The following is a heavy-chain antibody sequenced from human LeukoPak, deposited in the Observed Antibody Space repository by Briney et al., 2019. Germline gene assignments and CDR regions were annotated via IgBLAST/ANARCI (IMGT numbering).Heavy chain of an antibody. CDR3: ARVLDYSNPFDY. V-gene: IGHV1-8*03. J-gene: IGHJ4*02. Sequence: ASVKVSCKASGYTFTSYDINWVRQATGQGLEWMGWMNPNSGNTGYAQKFQGRVTITRNTSISTAYMELSSLRSEDTAVYYCARVLDYSNPFDYWDQGTLVTVSS. D-gene: IGHD4-11*01. CDR1: GYTFTSYD. CDR2: MNPNSGNT.